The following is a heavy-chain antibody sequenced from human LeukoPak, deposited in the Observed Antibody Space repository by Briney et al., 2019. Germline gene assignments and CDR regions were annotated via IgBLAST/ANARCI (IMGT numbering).Heavy chain of an antibody. J-gene: IGHJ6*02. CDR3: ANHWTPFYYCGMDV. Sequence: GGSLRLSCVVSGISLSNYGMTWVRQAPGKGLEWVSYISERGGSTTYADSVKGRFTISRDTSLNTLYLQMNNLRAEDTAVYFCANHWTPFYYCGMDVWGQGTTVTVSS. CDR1: GISLSNYG. D-gene: IGHD1-1*01. V-gene: IGHV3-23*01. CDR2: ISERGGST.